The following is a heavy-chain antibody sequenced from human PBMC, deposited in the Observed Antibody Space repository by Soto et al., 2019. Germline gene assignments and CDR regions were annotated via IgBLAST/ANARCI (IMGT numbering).Heavy chain of an antibody. V-gene: IGHV4-39*01. CDR1: GGSISSSSYY. D-gene: IGHD3-10*01. CDR3: ASQQYYYGSGSYVDYYYYGMDV. CDR2: IYYSGST. J-gene: IGHJ6*02. Sequence: SETLSLTCTVSGGSISSSSYYWGWIRQPPGKGLEWIGSIYYSGSTYYNPSLKSRDTISVDTSKNQFSLKLSSVTAADTAVYYCASQQYYYGSGSYVDYYYYGMDVWGQETTVT.